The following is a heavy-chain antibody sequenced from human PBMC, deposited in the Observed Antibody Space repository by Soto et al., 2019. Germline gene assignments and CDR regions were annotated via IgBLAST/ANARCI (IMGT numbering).Heavy chain of an antibody. CDR2: ISAYNGNT. CDR1: GYTFTSYG. J-gene: IGHJ6*03. V-gene: IGHV1-18*01. CDR3: ARSTSVDTAMVNPNAYYYYYMDV. Sequence: GASVKVSCKASGYTFTSYGISWVRQAPGQGLEWMGWISAYNGNTNYAQKLQGRVTMTTDTSTSTAYMELRSLRSDDTAVYYCARSTSVDTAMVNPNAYYYYYMDVWGKGTTVTVSS. D-gene: IGHD5-18*01.